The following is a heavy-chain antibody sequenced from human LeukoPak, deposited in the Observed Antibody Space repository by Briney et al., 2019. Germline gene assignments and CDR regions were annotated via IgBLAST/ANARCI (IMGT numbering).Heavy chain of an antibody. Sequence: GGSLRLSCAASGFTFWDHAMHWVRQAPGKGLEWVSHITWDGGRTYYADSVKGRFTISRDNSKNSLYLQMNSLRPEDTALYYCAKDVTGDLHYWGQGTLVTVSS. CDR2: ITWDGGRT. CDR3: AKDVTGDLHY. CDR1: GFTFWDHA. D-gene: IGHD7-27*01. J-gene: IGHJ4*02. V-gene: IGHV3-43*01.